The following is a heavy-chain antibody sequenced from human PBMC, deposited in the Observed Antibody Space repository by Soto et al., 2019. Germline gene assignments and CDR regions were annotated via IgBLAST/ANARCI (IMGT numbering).Heavy chain of an antibody. V-gene: IGHV3-7*01. CDR2: IKLDGSEK. D-gene: IGHD3-3*01. Sequence: GGSLRLSCAGSGFTFSDYWMNWVRQAPGKGLEWVANIKLDGSEKYYVDSVKGRFTISRDNAKNYLYLQMNSLRAEDTAVYYCVRDRVDFPYWGQGTRVTVSS. CDR3: VRDRVDFPY. CDR1: GFTFSDYW. J-gene: IGHJ4*02.